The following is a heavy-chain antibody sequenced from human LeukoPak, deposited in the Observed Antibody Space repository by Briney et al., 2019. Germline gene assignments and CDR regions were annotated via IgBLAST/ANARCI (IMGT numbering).Heavy chain of an antibody. CDR2: IDWDDDK. Sequence: SGPTLVNPTQTLTLTCTFSGFSLSTSGMCVSWIRQPPGKALEWLACIDWDDDKYYSTSLKTRLTISKDTSKNQVVLTMINMDPVDTATYYCARYSGSYYYFDYWGQGTLVTVSS. V-gene: IGHV2-70*11. CDR3: ARYSGSYYYFDY. CDR1: GFSLSTSGMC. J-gene: IGHJ4*02. D-gene: IGHD1-26*01.